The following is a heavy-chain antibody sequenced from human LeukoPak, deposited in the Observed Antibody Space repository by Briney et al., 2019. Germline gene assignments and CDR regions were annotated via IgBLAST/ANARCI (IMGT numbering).Heavy chain of an antibody. CDR3: ARVQGHPPNGLDV. J-gene: IGHJ3*01. CDR1: GFTFSSYG. D-gene: IGHD2-8*01. V-gene: IGHV3-30*03. CDR2: ISYDGSNK. Sequence: GGSLRLSCAASGFTFSSYGMHWVRQAPGKGLEWVAVISYDGSNKYYADSVKGRFTISRDNSKNTLYLQMNSLRAEDTAVYYCARVQGHPPNGLDVWGQGTMVTVSS.